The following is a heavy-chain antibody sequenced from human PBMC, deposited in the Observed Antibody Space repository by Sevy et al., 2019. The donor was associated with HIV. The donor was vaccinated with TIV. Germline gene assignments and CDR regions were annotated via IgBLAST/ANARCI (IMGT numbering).Heavy chain of an antibody. Sequence: GGSLRLSCAASGFTFSSYSMNWVRQAPGKGLEWVSSISSSSSYIYYADSVKGRSTISRDNAKNSLYLQMNSLRAEDTAVYYCAREEGGQQSYYYGMDVWGQGTTVTVSS. CDR3: AREEGGQQSYYYGMDV. CDR2: ISSSSSYI. D-gene: IGHD6-13*01. J-gene: IGHJ6*02. V-gene: IGHV3-21*01. CDR1: GFTFSSYS.